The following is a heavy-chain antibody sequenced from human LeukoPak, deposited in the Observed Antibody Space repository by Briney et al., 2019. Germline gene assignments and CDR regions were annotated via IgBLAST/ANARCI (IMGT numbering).Heavy chain of an antibody. CDR2: IYYSGST. D-gene: IGHD3-10*01. J-gene: IGHJ4*02. V-gene: IGHV4-31*03. CDR1: GGSISSGDYY. CDR3: ARDQEDSGTDY. Sequence: SETLSLTCTVSGGSISSGDYYGSWIRQPPGKGLEWIGHIYYSGSTYYNPSLKSRVTISLDTSKNQFSLKLSSVTAADTAVYYCARDQEDSGTDYWGQGTLVTVSS.